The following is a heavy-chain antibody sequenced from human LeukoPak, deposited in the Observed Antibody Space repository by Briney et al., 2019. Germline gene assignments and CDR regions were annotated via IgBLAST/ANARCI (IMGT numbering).Heavy chain of an antibody. Sequence: SETLSLTCTVSGGSISSGDYHWGWMRQSPGKGLEWTGSTNYRGFIHHNPSLKSRVTLSVDTSTNQFSLKLSSVTAADTAVYYCARHVGQNLWYSDYWGQGTLVTVSS. J-gene: IGHJ4*02. CDR1: GGSISSGDYH. D-gene: IGHD1-14*01. CDR2: TNYRGFI. CDR3: ARHVGQNLWYSDY. V-gene: IGHV4-39*01.